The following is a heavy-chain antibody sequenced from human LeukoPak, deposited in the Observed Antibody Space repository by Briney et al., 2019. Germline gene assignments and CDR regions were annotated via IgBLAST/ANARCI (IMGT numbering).Heavy chain of an antibody. D-gene: IGHD1-1*01. J-gene: IGHJ4*02. Sequence: GESLRLSCAASGFTFNYYAMSWVRQAPGKGLEWVSAISGSGGSTFYADSVKGRFTISRDSSKDTVFLELNSLRAEDTAVYYCAKEAQLTVSALFDYWGQGTLVTVSS. CDR3: AKEAQLTVSALFDY. CDR1: GFTFNYYA. V-gene: IGHV3-23*01. CDR2: ISGSGGST.